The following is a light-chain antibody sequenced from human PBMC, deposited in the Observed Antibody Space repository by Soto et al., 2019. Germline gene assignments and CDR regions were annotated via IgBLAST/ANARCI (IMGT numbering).Light chain of an antibody. J-gene: IGKJ1*01. Sequence: DIQITQSPSTLSAPVGDRVTITCRASQSITTWLAWYQQKPGKAPKLLIYDASSLESGVPSRFSGSGSGTEFTLTISSLQPDDFATYYCQQYYNYPETFGQGTKVDI. CDR3: QQYYNYPET. CDR2: DAS. V-gene: IGKV1-5*01. CDR1: QSITTW.